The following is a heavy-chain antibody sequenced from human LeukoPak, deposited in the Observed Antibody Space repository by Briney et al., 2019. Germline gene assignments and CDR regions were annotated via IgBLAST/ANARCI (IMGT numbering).Heavy chain of an antibody. CDR3: ASAYTYVRLGDH. CDR1: GLSFSNYW. D-gene: IGHD3-16*01. Sequence: GGSLRLSCAVSGLSFSNYWMHWVRQAPGKGLVWVARTNLHGTAVDYADSVKGRFTISRDNAKNTLFLQMSSLRAEDTAVYYCASAYTYVRLGDHWGQGTLVTVSS. CDR2: TNLHGTAV. V-gene: IGHV3-74*01. J-gene: IGHJ4*02.